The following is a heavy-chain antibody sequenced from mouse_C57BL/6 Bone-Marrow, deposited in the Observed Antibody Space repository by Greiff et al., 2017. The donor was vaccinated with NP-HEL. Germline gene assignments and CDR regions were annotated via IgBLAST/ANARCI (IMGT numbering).Heavy chain of an antibody. CDR3: ARRGITRAMDY. V-gene: IGHV5-15*01. J-gene: IGHJ4*01. CDR1: GFTFSDYG. Sequence: EVNLVESGGGLVQPGGSLKLSCAASGFTFSDYGMAWVRQAPRKGPEWVAFISNLAYSIYYADTVTGRFTISRENAKNTLYLEMSSLRSEDTAMYYCARRGITRAMDYWGQGTSVTVSS. CDR2: ISNLAYSI. D-gene: IGHD2-4*01.